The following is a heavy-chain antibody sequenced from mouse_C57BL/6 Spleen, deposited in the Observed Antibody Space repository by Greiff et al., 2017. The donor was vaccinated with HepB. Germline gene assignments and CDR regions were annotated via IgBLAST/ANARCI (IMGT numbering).Heavy chain of an antibody. CDR3: ARFFYRDYAMDY. Sequence: EVKLMESGGGLVQPGGSLSLSCAASGFTFTDYYMSWVRQPPGKALEWLGFIRNKANGYTTEYSASVKCLFTISRDNSQSILYLQMNALRAEDSATYYCARFFYRDYAMDYWGQGTSVTVSS. D-gene: IGHD2-12*01. CDR1: GFTFTDYY. V-gene: IGHV7-3*01. J-gene: IGHJ4*01. CDR2: IRNKANGYTT.